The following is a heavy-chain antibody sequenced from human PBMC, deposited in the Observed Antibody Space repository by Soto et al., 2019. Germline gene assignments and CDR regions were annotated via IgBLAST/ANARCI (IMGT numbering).Heavy chain of an antibody. D-gene: IGHD1-26*01. CDR3: ARDWGGSYWALRY. V-gene: IGHV3-30-3*01. Sequence: ESGGGVVQPGRSLRLSCAASGFTFSSYAMHWVRQAPGKGLEWVAVISYDGSNKYYADSVKGRFTISRDNSKNTLYLQMNSLRAEDTAVYYCARDWGGSYWALRYWGQGTLVTVSS. CDR2: ISYDGSNK. J-gene: IGHJ4*02. CDR1: GFTFSSYA.